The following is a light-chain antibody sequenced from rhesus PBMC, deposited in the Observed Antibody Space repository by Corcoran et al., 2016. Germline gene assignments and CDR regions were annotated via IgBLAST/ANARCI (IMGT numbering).Light chain of an antibody. CDR2: RAS. J-gene: IGKJ3*01. CDR1: QDISSW. V-gene: IGKV1-22*01. Sequence: DIEMTQPPSSLSTSVGDTITITCRASQDISSWLAWYQQKPGKAPKLLIYRASSLQSGVPSRFSGSGSGTDFTLTISSLESEDFATYYCQQYNNRPFTFGPGTKLDVK. CDR3: QQYNNRPFT.